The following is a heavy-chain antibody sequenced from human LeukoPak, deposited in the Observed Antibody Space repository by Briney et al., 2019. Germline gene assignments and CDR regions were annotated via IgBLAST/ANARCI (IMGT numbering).Heavy chain of an antibody. J-gene: IGHJ4*02. CDR2: IKQDGSEK. Sequence: GGSLRTSCAASGFTFSSYWMSWVRQAPGKGLGWVANIKQDGSEKYYVDSVKGRFTISRDNAKNSLYLQMNRLRAEDTDVYYCAQLVRALDYWGQGALVTVSS. CDR3: AQLVRALDY. V-gene: IGHV3-7*01. D-gene: IGHD6-13*01. CDR1: GFTFSSYW.